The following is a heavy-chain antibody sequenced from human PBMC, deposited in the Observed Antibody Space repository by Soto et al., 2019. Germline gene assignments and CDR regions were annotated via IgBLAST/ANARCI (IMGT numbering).Heavy chain of an antibody. J-gene: IGHJ5*02. V-gene: IGHV4-30-2*01. Sequence: SETLSLTSAVSGGSISSGGYSWSWIRQPPGKGLEWIGYIYHSGSNYYNPSLKRRVTISVDRSKNQFSLKLSSVTAAVTAVVYCSRVPDRWGQVTVVTVSS. CDR3: SRVPDR. CDR1: GGSISSGGYS. CDR2: IYHSGSN.